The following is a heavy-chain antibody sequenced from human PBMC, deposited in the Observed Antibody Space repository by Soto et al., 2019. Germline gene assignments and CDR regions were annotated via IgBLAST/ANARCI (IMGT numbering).Heavy chain of an antibody. D-gene: IGHD6-13*01. V-gene: IGHV1-46*01. J-gene: IGHJ4*02. CDR3: ASLAAAAGHDY. CDR1: GYTFTSYY. CDR2: INPSGGST. Sequence: ASVKVSCKASGYTFTSYYMHWVRQAPGQGLEWMGIINPSGGSTSYAQKFQGRVTMTRDTSTSTVYMEQSSLTSEDTAVYYCASLAAAAGHDYWGQGTLVTVSS.